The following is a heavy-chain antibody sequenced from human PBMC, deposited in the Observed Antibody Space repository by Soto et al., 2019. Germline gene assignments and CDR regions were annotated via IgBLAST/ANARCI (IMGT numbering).Heavy chain of an antibody. D-gene: IGHD3-10*01. CDR3: ARDRYYYGSGSYSYYGMDV. V-gene: IGHV4-31*03. J-gene: IGHJ6*02. Sequence: QVQLQESGPGLVKPSQTLSLTCTVSGGSISSGGYYWSWIRQHPGKGLEWIGYIYYSGSTYYNPSLKSRVTISVDTSKNQFSLKLSSVTAADTAVYYCARDRYYYGSGSYSYYGMDVWGQGTTVTVSS. CDR2: IYYSGST. CDR1: GGSISSGGYY.